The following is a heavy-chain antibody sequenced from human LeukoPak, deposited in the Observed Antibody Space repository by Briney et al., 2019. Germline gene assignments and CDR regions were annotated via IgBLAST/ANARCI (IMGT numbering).Heavy chain of an antibody. J-gene: IGHJ4*02. CDR2: IYTSGST. V-gene: IGHV4-4*07. Sequence: PSETLSLTCTVSGGSISSYYWSWIRQPAGKGLEWIGRIYTSGSTNYNPSLKSRVTMSVDTSKNQFSLKLSSVTAADTAVYYCARDPPDTYCGGDCYPFDYWGQGTLVTVSS. CDR3: ARDPPDTYCGGDCYPFDY. CDR1: GGSISSYY. D-gene: IGHD2-21*01.